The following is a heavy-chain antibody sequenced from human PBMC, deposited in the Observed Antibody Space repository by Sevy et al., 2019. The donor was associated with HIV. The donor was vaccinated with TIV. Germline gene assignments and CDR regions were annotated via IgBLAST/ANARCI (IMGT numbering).Heavy chain of an antibody. V-gene: IGHV6-1*01. Sequence: SQTLSLTCAISGDSVSSNSAAWNWIRQSPSRGLEWLGRTYYRSKWYNDYAVSVKSRITINPDTSKNQFSLQLNSVTPEDTAVYYCARGDYYDSIYYYYGMDVWGQGTTVTVSS. D-gene: IGHD3-22*01. CDR1: GDSVSSNSAA. CDR3: ARGDYYDSIYYYYGMDV. J-gene: IGHJ6*02. CDR2: TYYRSKWYN.